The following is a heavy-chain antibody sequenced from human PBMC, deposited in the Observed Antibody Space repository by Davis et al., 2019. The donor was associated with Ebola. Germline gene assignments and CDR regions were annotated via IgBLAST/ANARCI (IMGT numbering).Heavy chain of an antibody. CDR1: GFTFSSYG. J-gene: IGHJ4*02. CDR3: ARGNDQQVKY. CDR2: IAYDSSYK. D-gene: IGHD1-1*01. Sequence: GESLKISCAASGFTFSSYGMHWVRRAPGKGLEWLSLIAYDSSYKYYADSGEGRFTISRDNSKKTVYLEMYRLRVDDTAVYYCARGNDQQVKYWGQGTLVTVSS. V-gene: IGHV3-30*03.